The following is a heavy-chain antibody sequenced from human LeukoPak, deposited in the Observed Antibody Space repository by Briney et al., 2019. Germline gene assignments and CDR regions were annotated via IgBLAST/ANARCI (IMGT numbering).Heavy chain of an antibody. V-gene: IGHV3-7*01. CDR2: IKTDGSGK. Sequence: GGSLRLSCAVSGFTFSTYRMSWVRQAPGKGLEWVANIKTDGSGKYYVDSVKGRFTISRDNAKNSLYLQMNSLRAEDTALYYCARDWNGSGSPNDFWGQGTLVTVSS. CDR3: ARDWNGSGSPNDF. CDR1: GFTFSTYR. J-gene: IGHJ4*02. D-gene: IGHD3-10*01.